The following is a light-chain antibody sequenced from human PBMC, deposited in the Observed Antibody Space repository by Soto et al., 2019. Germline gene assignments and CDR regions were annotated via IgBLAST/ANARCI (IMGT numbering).Light chain of an antibody. CDR3: QQYCSSSRT. CDR2: GAS. Sequence: EIVLTQSPDTLSLSPGERATLSCRASKSFSRSYLAWYQQKPGQAPRLLIYGASSRATGIPDRFSGSGSGTDCTLTISRLEPEDCAVYYCQQYCSSSRTFGQGTKVEIE. CDR1: KSFSRSY. V-gene: IGKV3-20*01. J-gene: IGKJ1*01.